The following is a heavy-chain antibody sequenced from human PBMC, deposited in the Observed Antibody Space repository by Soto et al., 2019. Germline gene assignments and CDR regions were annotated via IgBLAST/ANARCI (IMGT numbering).Heavy chain of an antibody. J-gene: IGHJ3*02. V-gene: IGHV3-13*01. CDR1: GFTFSSYD. CDR2: IGTAGDT. D-gene: IGHD3-16*02. CDR3: ARARHYDYVWGSYRPRDAAFDI. Sequence: GGSLRLSCAASGFTFSSYDMHWVRQATGKGLEWVSAIGTAGDTYYPGSVKGRFTISRENAKNSLYLQMNSLRAGDTAVYYCARARHYDYVWGSYRPRDAAFDIWGQGTMVTVSS.